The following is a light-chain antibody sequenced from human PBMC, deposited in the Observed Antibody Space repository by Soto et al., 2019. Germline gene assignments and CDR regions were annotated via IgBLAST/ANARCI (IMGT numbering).Light chain of an antibody. CDR1: QSVSSEK. CDR2: GAS. Sequence: EIVLTQSPGTLSLSPGERASLSCRASQSVSSEKLAWYQQKPGQAPRLLIFGASGRATGIPERFSGSGSGTDFSLTISRLEPEDSAVYYCQQYVSSLLTFGGVPKLDFK. V-gene: IGKV3-20*01. CDR3: QQYVSSLLT. J-gene: IGKJ4*01.